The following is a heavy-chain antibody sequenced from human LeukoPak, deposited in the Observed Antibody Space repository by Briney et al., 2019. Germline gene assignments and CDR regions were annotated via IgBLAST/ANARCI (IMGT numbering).Heavy chain of an antibody. Sequence: SETLSLTCAVSGGSITTYPWSWVRQPAGKGLGWIGRLSTRGTTSYNPSLKGRLTMSVDTSENQFYLSLSSVTAADTAVYYCAREAMTGLYFFDSWGQGTLVTVSS. V-gene: IGHV4-4*07. D-gene: IGHD3-9*01. CDR1: GGSITTYP. J-gene: IGHJ4*02. CDR3: AREAMTGLYFFDS. CDR2: LSTRGTT.